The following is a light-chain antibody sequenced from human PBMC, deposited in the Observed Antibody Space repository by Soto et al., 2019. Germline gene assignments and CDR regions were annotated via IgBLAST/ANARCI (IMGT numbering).Light chain of an antibody. CDR1: QTISSY. J-gene: IGKJ3*01. CDR3: QQSYIRFT. CDR2: AAS. V-gene: IGKV1-39*01. Sequence: DIQMTQSPSSLSAFVGDRVTTTCRSSQTISSYLNWYQQKPGKAPKVLIYAASYLQTGVSSRFSGRGSGTDFTLTIDSLQPEDAATYYCQQSYIRFTFGPGT.